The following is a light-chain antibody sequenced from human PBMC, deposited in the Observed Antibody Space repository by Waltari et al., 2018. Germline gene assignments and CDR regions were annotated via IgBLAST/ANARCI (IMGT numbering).Light chain of an antibody. Sequence: HSALTQPPSVSGSPGQSVTISCPGTSSDVGGYDYVSWYQQHPGKAPKLIISEVTKRPSGVPDRFSGSKSGNTASLTVSGLQADDEADYYCSSFAGSNNYVFGTGTKVTVL. V-gene: IGLV2-8*01. J-gene: IGLJ1*01. CDR2: EVT. CDR1: SSDVGGYDY. CDR3: SSFAGSNNYV.